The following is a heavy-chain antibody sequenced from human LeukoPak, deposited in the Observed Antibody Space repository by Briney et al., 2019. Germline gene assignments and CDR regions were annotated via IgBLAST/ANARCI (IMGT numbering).Heavy chain of an antibody. J-gene: IGHJ3*02. CDR3: ASICSGGSCYEWYAFDI. CDR2: IKQDGSEK. V-gene: IGHV3-7*01. D-gene: IGHD2-15*01. Sequence: QPGGSLRLSCAASGFTFSSYWMSWVRQAPGTGLEWVANIKQDGSEKYYVDSVKGRFTISRDNAKNSLYLQMNSLRAEDTAVYYCASICSGGSCYEWYAFDIWGQGTMVTVSS. CDR1: GFTFSSYW.